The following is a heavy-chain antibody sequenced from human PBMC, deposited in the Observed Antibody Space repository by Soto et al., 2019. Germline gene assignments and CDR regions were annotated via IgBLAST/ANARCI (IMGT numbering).Heavy chain of an antibody. CDR1: GFPFDSYA. Sequence: EVQLLQSGGGLVQPGGSLTLSCAASGFPFDSYAMTWVRQAPGKGLEWVSSISGSGGRAYYADSVKGRLTISRDSSKNTLYLQINSLRPDDTAVYYCGKSRSFSGNFVVDYWGQGTLVTVSS. CDR2: ISGSGGRA. J-gene: IGHJ4*02. CDR3: GKSRSFSGNFVVDY. V-gene: IGHV3-23*01. D-gene: IGHD2-21*02.